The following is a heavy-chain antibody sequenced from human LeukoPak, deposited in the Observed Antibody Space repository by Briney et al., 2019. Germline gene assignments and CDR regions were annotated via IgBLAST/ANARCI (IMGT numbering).Heavy chain of an antibody. V-gene: IGHV1-69*13. CDR3: ARDFSGSYSGEDFDY. D-gene: IGHD1-26*01. CDR2: IIPIFGTA. J-gene: IGHJ4*02. Sequence: ASVKVPCKASGGTFSSYAISWVRQAPGQGLEWMGGIIPIFGTANYAQKFQGRVTITADESTSTAYMELSSLRSEDTAVYYCARDFSGSYSGEDFDYWGQGTLVTVSS. CDR1: GGTFSSYA.